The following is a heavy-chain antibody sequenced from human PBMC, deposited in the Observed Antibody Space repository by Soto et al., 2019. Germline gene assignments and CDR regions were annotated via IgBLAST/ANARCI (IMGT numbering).Heavy chain of an antibody. J-gene: IGHJ3*01. Sequence: ASVKVSCKTSGYAFNNFGISWVRQAPGQGLEWLGWIFAYNGQRNYPQRFQDRVNMTTDTSTSTAYMELRSLRYDDTAVYYCASRTWAQSIDSFDVWGQGTMVTVSS. V-gene: IGHV1-18*01. CDR2: IFAYNGQR. CDR1: GYAFNNFG. D-gene: IGHD6-6*01. CDR3: ASRTWAQSIDSFDV.